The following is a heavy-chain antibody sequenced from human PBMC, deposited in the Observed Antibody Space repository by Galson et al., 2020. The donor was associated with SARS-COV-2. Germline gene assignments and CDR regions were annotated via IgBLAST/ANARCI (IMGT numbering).Heavy chain of an antibody. CDR1: GDSVSSETAA. V-gene: IGHV6-1*01. J-gene: IGHJ2*01. Sequence: SQTLSLPCAISGDSVSSETAAWTWIRQSPSRGLEWLGRTYYRSKWYNDYSSSVKSRITINPDTSKNQFSLQLTSVTPEDTAIYYCARDGGDGLDVVDVWGRGTLVTVSS. D-gene: IGHD3-16*01. CDR3: ARDGGDGLDVVDV. CDR2: TYYRSKWYN.